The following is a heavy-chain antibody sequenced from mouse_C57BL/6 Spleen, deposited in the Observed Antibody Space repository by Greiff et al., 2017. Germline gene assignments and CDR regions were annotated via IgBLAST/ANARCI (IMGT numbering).Heavy chain of an antibody. CDR1: GYTFTDYY. CDR2: IFPGSGST. V-gene: IGHV1-75*01. J-gene: IGHJ2*01. CDR3: ARRTTVPYFDY. Sequence: VQLMESGPELVKPGASVKISCKASGYTFTDYYINWVKQRPGQGLEWIGWIFPGSGSTYYNEKFKGKATLTVDKSSSTAYMLLSSLTSEDSAVYVCARRTTVPYFDYWGQGTTLTVSS. D-gene: IGHD1-1*01.